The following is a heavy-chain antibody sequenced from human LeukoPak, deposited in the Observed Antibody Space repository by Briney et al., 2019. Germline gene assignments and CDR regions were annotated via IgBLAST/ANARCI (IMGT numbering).Heavy chain of an antibody. J-gene: IGHJ3*02. D-gene: IGHD3-9*01. Sequence: PSETLSLTCTVSGGSISGSSYYWGWIRQPPGKGLEWIGSIYYSGSTYYNPSLKSRVTISVDTSKNQFSLKLSSVTAADTAVYYCARDQLGDYDILTGYYTPGAFDIWGQGTMVTVSS. CDR3: ARDQLGDYDILTGYYTPGAFDI. CDR1: GGSISGSSYY. V-gene: IGHV4-39*07. CDR2: IYYSGST.